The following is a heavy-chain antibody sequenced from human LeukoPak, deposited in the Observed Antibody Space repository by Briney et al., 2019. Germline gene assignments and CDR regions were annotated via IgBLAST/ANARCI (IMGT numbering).Heavy chain of an antibody. CDR2: ISADGGST. CDR3: AKESGKFDY. J-gene: IGHJ4*02. Sequence: GGSLRLSCVASGLNFDDSAIHWVRQAPGKGLEWVPLISADGGSTFSADSVKGRFSISRDNSKNSLYLQMNSHRSQDTATYISAKESGKFDYWGQGTLVAVSS. CDR1: GLNFDDSA. V-gene: IGHV3-43*02.